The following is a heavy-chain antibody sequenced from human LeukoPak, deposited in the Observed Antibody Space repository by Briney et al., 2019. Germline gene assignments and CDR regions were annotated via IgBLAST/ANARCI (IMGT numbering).Heavy chain of an antibody. V-gene: IGHV1-2*06. CDR2: INLNSGGT. CDR3: ARDYRSTFYDYVWGSYPISDY. J-gene: IGHJ4*02. Sequence: ASVKVSCKASGYTFTGYYMHWVRQAPGQGLEWMGRINLNSGGTNYAQKFQGRVTMTRDTSISTAYMELSRLRSDDTAVYYCARDYRSTFYDYVWGSYPISDYWGQGTLVTVSS. D-gene: IGHD3-16*02. CDR1: GYTFTGYY.